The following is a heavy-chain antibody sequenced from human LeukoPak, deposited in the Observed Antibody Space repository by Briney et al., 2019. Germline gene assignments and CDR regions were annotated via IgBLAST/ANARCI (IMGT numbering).Heavy chain of an antibody. J-gene: IGHJ4*02. Sequence: ASVKVSCKASGGTFSSYAISWVRQAPGQGLEWMGWMNPNSGNTGYAQKFQGRVTMTRNTSISTAYMELSSLRSEDTAMYYCARGLTDSGSYILDYWGQGTLVTVSS. D-gene: IGHD1-26*01. CDR1: GGTFSSYA. CDR2: MNPNSGNT. V-gene: IGHV1-8*02. CDR3: ARGLTDSGSYILDY.